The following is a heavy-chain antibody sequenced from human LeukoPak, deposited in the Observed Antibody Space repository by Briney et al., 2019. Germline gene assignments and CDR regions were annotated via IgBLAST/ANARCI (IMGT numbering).Heavy chain of an antibody. CDR1: GITFSNYW. D-gene: IGHD3-3*01. V-gene: IGHV3-74*01. CDR2: INSDGSST. CDR3: ASGAITMAYY. J-gene: IGHJ4*02. Sequence: PGGSLRLSCAASGITFSNYWMHWVRQAPGKGLAWVSHINSDGSSTNYADSVKGRVTISRDNAKNTLYLQMNSLRAEDTAVYYCASGAITMAYYWGQGTLVTVSS.